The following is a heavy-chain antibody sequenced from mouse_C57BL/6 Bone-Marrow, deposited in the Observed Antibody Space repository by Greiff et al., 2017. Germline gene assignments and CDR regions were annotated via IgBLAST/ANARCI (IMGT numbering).Heavy chain of an antibody. V-gene: IGHV1-55*01. CDR3: ARYGSSYCWYFDV. D-gene: IGHD1-1*01. CDR2: IYPGSGST. CDR1: GYTFTSYW. Sequence: VQLQQPGAELVKPGASVKMSCKASGYTFTSYWITWVKQRPGQGLEWIGDIYPGSGSTNYNEKFKSKATLTVDTSSSTAYMQLSSLTSEDSAFYYCARYGSSYCWYFDVWGTGTTVTVSS. J-gene: IGHJ1*03.